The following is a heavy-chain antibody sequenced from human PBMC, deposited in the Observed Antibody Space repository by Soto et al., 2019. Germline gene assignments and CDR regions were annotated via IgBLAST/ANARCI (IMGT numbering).Heavy chain of an antibody. D-gene: IGHD6-19*01. CDR1: SVSNAW. CDR2: IKSKTEGGTT. V-gene: IGHV3-15*07. Sequence: SVSNAWMNWVRQAPGKGLEWVGRIKSKTEGGTTDYAAPVKGRFTISRDDSKNTLYLQMNSLKTEDTAVYYCTTGTSGWLDYWGQGTLVTVSS. CDR3: TTGTSGWLDY. J-gene: IGHJ4*02.